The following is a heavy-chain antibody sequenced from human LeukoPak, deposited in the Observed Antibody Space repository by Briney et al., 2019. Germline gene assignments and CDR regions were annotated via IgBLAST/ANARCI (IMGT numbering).Heavy chain of an antibody. J-gene: IGHJ4*02. D-gene: IGHD3-22*01. Sequence: SETLSLTCAVYGGSFSGYYWSWIRQPPGKGLEWIGYIYYSGSTNYNPSLKSRVTISVDTSKNQFSLKLSSVTAADTAVYYCARHYYDSSAYSPGFDYWGQGTLVTVSS. CDR1: GGSFSGYY. V-gene: IGHV4-59*01. CDR2: IYYSGST. CDR3: ARHYYDSSAYSPGFDY.